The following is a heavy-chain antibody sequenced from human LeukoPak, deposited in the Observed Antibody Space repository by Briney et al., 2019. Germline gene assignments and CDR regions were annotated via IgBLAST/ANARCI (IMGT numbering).Heavy chain of an antibody. V-gene: IGHV1-2*02. Sequence: GASVKVSCKAPGHTFTDYYMHWVRQAPGQGFEWMGWINPNSGGTNYAQKFRGRVTMTRDTSISTAYMELTSLRSDDTAVYYCTRGLSIATRPAYYFDYWGQGTLVTVSS. CDR1: GHTFTDYY. CDR2: INPNSGGT. CDR3: TRGLSIATRPAYYFDY. D-gene: IGHD6-6*01. J-gene: IGHJ4*02.